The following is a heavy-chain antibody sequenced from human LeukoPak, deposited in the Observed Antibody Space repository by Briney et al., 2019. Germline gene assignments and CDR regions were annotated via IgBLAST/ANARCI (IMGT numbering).Heavy chain of an antibody. D-gene: IGHD1-14*01. J-gene: IGHJ4*02. Sequence: SETLSLTCAVYGGSFSGYYWSWIRQPPEKGLEWIGNIYYSGSTYYNPSLKSRVTISIDTSKNQFSLKLSSVTAADTAVYYCARDGRFPPEVLPRYFDSWGQGTLVTVSS. CDR1: GGSFSGYY. CDR2: IYYSGST. V-gene: IGHV4-34*01. CDR3: ARDGRFPPEVLPRYFDS.